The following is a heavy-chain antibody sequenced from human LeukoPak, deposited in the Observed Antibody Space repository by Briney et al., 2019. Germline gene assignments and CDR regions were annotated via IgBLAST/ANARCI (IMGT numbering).Heavy chain of an antibody. Sequence: GGSLRLSGEASGFIFSRYSMNWVRQAPGNGLEWVSSISTSSSYIHYADSVKGRFTISRDNAKNSLYLHMNSLRAEDTAVYYCARRASNDYGGNGFDYWGQGTMVTVSS. V-gene: IGHV3-21*01. CDR1: GFIFSRYS. J-gene: IGHJ5*01. CDR3: ARRASNDYGGNGFDY. CDR2: ISTSSSYI. D-gene: IGHD4-23*01.